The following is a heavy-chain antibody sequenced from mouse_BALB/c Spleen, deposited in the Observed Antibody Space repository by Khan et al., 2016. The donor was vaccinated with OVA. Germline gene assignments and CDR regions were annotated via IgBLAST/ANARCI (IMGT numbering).Heavy chain of an antibody. V-gene: IGHV1-12*01. CDR3: ARDYGSSYDWFAY. CDR2: IYPGNGDT. CDR1: GYKITSYN. Sequence: QVQLQQSGAELVKPGASVKMSCKASGYKITSYNMYWVKQTPGQGLEWIGTIYPGNGDTSYNQKFKGKATLTADKSSNTAYMQVSSLTSEDSAVYYCARDYGSSYDWFAYWGQGTLVTVSA. J-gene: IGHJ3*01. D-gene: IGHD1-1*01.